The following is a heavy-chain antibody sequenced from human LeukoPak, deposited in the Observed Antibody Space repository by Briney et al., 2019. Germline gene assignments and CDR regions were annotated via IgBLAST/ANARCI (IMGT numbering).Heavy chain of an antibody. Sequence: ASVKVSCKASGYTFTSYDINWVRQATGQGLEWMGWMNPNSGNTGYAQKFQGRVTMTRNTSIGTAYMELSSLKSEDTAVYYCARGGRTREWLSFYWGQGTLVTVSS. V-gene: IGHV1-8*01. J-gene: IGHJ4*02. CDR2: MNPNSGNT. D-gene: IGHD3-3*01. CDR1: GYTFTSYD. CDR3: ARGGRTREWLSFY.